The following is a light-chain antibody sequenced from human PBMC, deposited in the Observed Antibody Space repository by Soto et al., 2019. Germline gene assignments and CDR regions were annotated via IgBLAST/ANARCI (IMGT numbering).Light chain of an antibody. CDR3: EHSYSTAHGTWT. V-gene: IGKV1-39*01. J-gene: IGKJ1*01. CDR1: QSISNH. CDR2: AAS. Sequence: DIQMTQSPSSLSASVEDRVIITCRASQSISNHLNWYQQKPGKAPKLLIFAASGLQSGVPSRFSGSRSGPDFTLTISSLQPEDFATYYCEHSYSTAHGTWTFGQGTKVDIK.